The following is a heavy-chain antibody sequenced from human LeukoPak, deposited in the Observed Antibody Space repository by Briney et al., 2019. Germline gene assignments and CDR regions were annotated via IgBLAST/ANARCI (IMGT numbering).Heavy chain of an antibody. CDR1: GFIFSNYE. CDR3: ARDYGGSSPFDY. CDR2: INSGGTPI. J-gene: IGHJ4*02. V-gene: IGHV3-48*03. D-gene: IGHD4-23*01. Sequence: GGSLRLSCAASGFIFSNYEMNWVRQAPGKGLEWISYINSGGTPIYYADSVKGRSTMSRDNAKNSLYLHMNSLRAEDTAVYYCARDYGGSSPFDYWGQGTLVTVSS.